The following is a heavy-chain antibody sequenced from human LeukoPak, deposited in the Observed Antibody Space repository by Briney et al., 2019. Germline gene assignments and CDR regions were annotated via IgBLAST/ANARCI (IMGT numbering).Heavy chain of an antibody. Sequence: QXGGSLILSCAASGFTFSSYAMSWVRQAPGKRLQWVSGISGSDSITHYADSVKGRFTISRDNSKNTLYLQMNSLRGEDTAVYYCAKGGGGSSYSAIQYWGQGTLVTVSS. D-gene: IGHD2-15*01. CDR3: AKGGGGSSYSAIQY. V-gene: IGHV3-23*01. CDR2: ISGSDSIT. CDR1: GFTFSSYA. J-gene: IGHJ4*02.